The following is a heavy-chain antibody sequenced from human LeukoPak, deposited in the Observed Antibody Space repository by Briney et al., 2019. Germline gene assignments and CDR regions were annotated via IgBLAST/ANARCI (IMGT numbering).Heavy chain of an antibody. CDR2: ISWNSGSI. Sequence: PGRSLRLSCAASGFTFDDYAMHWVRQAPGKGLEWVSGISWNSGSIGYADPVKGRFTISRDNAKNSLYLQMNSLRAEDMALYYCAKLPGSGSSDGIEAFDIWGQGTMVTVSS. V-gene: IGHV3-9*03. D-gene: IGHD6-6*01. CDR3: AKLPGSGSSDGIEAFDI. J-gene: IGHJ3*02. CDR1: GFTFDDYA.